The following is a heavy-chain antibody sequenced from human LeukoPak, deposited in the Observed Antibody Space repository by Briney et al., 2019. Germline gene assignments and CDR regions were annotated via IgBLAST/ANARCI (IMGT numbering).Heavy chain of an antibody. Sequence: PSETLSLTCAVYGGSFSGYYWSWIRQPPGKGLEWIGEINHIGSTNYNPSLKSRVTISVDTSKNQFSLKLSSVTAADTAVCYCARGSNLRYFDWLLLNNWFDPWGQGTLVTVSS. V-gene: IGHV4-34*01. CDR3: ARGSNLRYFDWLLLNNWFDP. D-gene: IGHD3-9*01. CDR2: INHIGST. CDR1: GGSFSGYY. J-gene: IGHJ5*02.